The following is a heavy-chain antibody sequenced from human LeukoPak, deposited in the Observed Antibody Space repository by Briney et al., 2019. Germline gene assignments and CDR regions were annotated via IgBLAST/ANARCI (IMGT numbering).Heavy chain of an antibody. V-gene: IGHV3-30*02. CDR2: IRYDGSNK. CDR3: ARDYRIYDSSGYADY. CDR1: GFTFSSYG. Sequence: PGGSLRLSCAASGFTFSSYGMHWVRQAPGKGLEWVAFIRYDGSNKYYADSVKGRFTISRDNSKNTLYLQMNSLRAEDTAVYYCARDYRIYDSSGYADYWGQGTLVTVSS. D-gene: IGHD3-22*01. J-gene: IGHJ4*02.